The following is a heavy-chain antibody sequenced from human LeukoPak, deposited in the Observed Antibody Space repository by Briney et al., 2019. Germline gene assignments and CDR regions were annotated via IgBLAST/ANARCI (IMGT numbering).Heavy chain of an antibody. CDR3: ARGRGYSYGSLGWFDP. V-gene: IGHV1-69*05. Sequence: GASVKVSCKASGGTFSSYAISWVRQAPGQGLEWMGGIIPIFGTANYAQKFQGRVTITTDESTSTAYMELSSLRSEDTAVYYCARGRGYSYGSLGWFDPWGQGTLVTVSS. CDR1: GGTFSSYA. CDR2: IIPIFGTA. J-gene: IGHJ5*02. D-gene: IGHD5-18*01.